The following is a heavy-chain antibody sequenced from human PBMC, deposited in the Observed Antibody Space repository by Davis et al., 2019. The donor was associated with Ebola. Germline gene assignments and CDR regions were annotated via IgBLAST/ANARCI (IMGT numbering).Heavy chain of an antibody. CDR1: GGTFSSYA. J-gene: IGHJ6*02. D-gene: IGHD3-3*01. Sequence: SVKVSCKASGGTFSSYAISWVRQAPGQGLEWMGGIIPIFGTANYAQKFQGRVTITADESTSTAYMELSSLRSEDTAVYYCARDQGFLEWVRYYYYGMDVWGQGTTVTVSS. CDR3: ARDQGFLEWVRYYYYGMDV. CDR2: IIPIFGTA. V-gene: IGHV1-69*13.